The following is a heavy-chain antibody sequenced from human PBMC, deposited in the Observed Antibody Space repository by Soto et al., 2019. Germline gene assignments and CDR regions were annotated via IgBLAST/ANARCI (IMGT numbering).Heavy chain of an antibody. CDR3: ARQFYGDYYWDDAFDI. CDR2: IWYDGSNK. Sequence: GGSLRLSCAASGFTFSSYGMHWVRQAPGKGLEWVAVIWYDGSNKYYADSVKGRFTISRDNSKNTLYLQMNSLRAEDTAVYYCARQFYGDYYWDDAFDIWGQGTMVTVSS. D-gene: IGHD4-17*01. CDR1: GFTFSSYG. V-gene: IGHV3-33*01. J-gene: IGHJ3*02.